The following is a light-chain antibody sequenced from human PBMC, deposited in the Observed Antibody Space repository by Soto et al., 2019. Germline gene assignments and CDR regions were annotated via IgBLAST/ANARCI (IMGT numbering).Light chain of an antibody. V-gene: IGKV1-5*03. J-gene: IGKJ1*01. Sequence: DVGMTQSPSTLPASLGDRVTLPXRASQSVRVWLAWYQQEPGXAPKXXXDKXSSLERGGPSRFSGSGSGTEFTLTISSLHPDDFSNYYCQQYKSDSRTFGQGTKVDI. CDR2: KXS. CDR1: QSVRVW. CDR3: QQYKSDSRT.